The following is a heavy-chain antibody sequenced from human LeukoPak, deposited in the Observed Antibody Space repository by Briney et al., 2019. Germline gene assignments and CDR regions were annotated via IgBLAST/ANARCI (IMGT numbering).Heavy chain of an antibody. D-gene: IGHD2-2*01. V-gene: IGHV3-21*01. CDR1: GFTFSSYS. CDR3: ARDHCSSTSCFPSGTNYFDS. J-gene: IGHJ4*02. CDR2: ISGSRSYI. Sequence: GGSLRLSCAASGFTFSSYSMNWVRQAPGKGLEWVSSISGSRSYIYNADSVKGRFTISRDNAKNSLYLQMNSLRAEDTAVYYCARDHCSSTSCFPSGTNYFDSWGQGTPVTVSS.